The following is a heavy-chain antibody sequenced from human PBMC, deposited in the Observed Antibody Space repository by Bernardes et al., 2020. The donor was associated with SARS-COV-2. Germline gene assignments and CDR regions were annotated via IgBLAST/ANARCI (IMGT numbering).Heavy chain of an antibody. CDR1: GFTFSSYG. CDR2: IWYDGSNK. V-gene: IGHV3-33*01. D-gene: IGHD3-22*01. CDR3: ARDAYYYDSSGYYYGPYYYYGMDV. Sequence: CLRLSCPASGFTFSSYGMHWVRQAPGKGLEWVAVIWYDGSNKYYADSVKGRFTISRDNSKNTLYLQMNSLRAEDTAVYYCARDAYYYDSSGYYYGPYYYYGMDVWGQGTTVTVSS. J-gene: IGHJ6*02.